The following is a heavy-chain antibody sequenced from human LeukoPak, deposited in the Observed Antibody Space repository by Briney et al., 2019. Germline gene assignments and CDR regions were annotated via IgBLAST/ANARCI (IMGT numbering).Heavy chain of an antibody. CDR3: ARGHYYDSSGYYYYYYGMDV. CDR2: INPNSGGT. D-gene: IGHD3-22*01. J-gene: IGHJ6*02. Sequence: GASVKVSCKASGYTFTGYYMHWVRQAPGQGLEWMGWINPNSGGTNYAQKFQGRVTMTRDTSISTAYKELSSLRSEDTAVYYCARGHYYDSSGYYYYYYGMDVWGQGTTVTVSS. V-gene: IGHV1-2*02. CDR1: GYTFTGYY.